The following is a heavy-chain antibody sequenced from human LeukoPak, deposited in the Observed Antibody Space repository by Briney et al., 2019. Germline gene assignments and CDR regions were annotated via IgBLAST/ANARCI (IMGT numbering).Heavy chain of an antibody. CDR3: ARVFYYYYGMDA. CDR1: GGSFSGYY. J-gene: IGHJ6*02. V-gene: IGHV4-34*01. CDR2: INHSGST. Sequence: SETLSLTCAVYGGSFSGYYWSWIRQPPGKGLEWIGEINHSGSTNYNPSLKSRVTISVDTSKNQFSLKLSSVTAADTAVYYCARVFYYYYGMDAWGQGTTVTVSS.